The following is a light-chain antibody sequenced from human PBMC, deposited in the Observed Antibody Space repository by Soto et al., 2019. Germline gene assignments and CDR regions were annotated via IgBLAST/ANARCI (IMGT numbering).Light chain of an antibody. CDR3: QQYGSSPRT. V-gene: IGKV3-20*01. CDR2: GTS. Sequence: EIVLTQSPGTLSLSPGERATLSCRASQSVSSSYLAWYQQKPGQAPRLLIYGTSSRATGIPDRFSGSGSGTEFTLIISRLEPDDFALYYCQQYGSSPRTFGLRTKVEIK. J-gene: IGKJ1*01. CDR1: QSVSSSY.